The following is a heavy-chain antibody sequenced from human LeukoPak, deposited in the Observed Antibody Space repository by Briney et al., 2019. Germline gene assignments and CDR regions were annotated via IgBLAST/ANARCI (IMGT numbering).Heavy chain of an antibody. J-gene: IGHJ4*02. V-gene: IGHV1-2*02. CDR2: ISPSSGGT. CDR1: GYTFTGYY. D-gene: IGHD6-19*01. CDR3: GRGGAQEYRSGWLVGNLDY. Sequence: ASVKVPCKASGYTFTGYYIHWVRQVPGQGLEWMGWISPSSGGTNYAQKFQGRVTMTRDTSISTAYMDLSRLTSDDTAVYYCGRGGAQEYRSGWLVGNLDYWGQGTLVTVSS.